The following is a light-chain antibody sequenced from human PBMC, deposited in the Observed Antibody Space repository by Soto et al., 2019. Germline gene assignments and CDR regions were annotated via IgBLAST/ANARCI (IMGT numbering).Light chain of an antibody. V-gene: IGKV1-39*01. Sequence: QITQSPSSRSASVGDRVTITCRASQTISTYLNWYQQKPGKAPKILIYGESSLQSGVPSRLSGSGSGTDLNLTISSLQPEDFGTYYCQQSFSTPRTCGQGTKVEI. CDR3: QQSFSTPRT. J-gene: IGKJ1*01. CDR1: QTISTY. CDR2: GES.